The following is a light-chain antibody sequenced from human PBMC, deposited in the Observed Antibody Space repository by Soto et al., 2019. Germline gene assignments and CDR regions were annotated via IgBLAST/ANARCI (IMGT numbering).Light chain of an antibody. V-gene: IGLV2-14*01. CDR2: GVT. J-gene: IGLJ2*01. CDR1: SSDVGGYNY. CDR3: SSYTSSTTLSVV. Sequence: QSALTQPASVSGSPGQSITISCTATSSDVGGYNYVSWYQQHPGKAPKLMIYGVTNRPSGVSNRFSGSKSGNTASLTISGLQAEYEADYYCSSYTSSTTLSVVFGGGTKLTVL.